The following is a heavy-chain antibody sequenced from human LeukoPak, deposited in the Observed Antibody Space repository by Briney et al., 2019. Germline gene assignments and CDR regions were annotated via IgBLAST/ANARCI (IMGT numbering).Heavy chain of an antibody. D-gene: IGHD4-17*01. CDR3: ARVGYGDGSDLNFDY. CDR1: GYTLTELS. V-gene: IGHV1-24*01. J-gene: IGHJ4*02. Sequence: ASVTVSCTVSGYTLTELSMHWVRQAPGKGLEWMGGFDPEDGETIYAQKFQGRVTMTEDTSTDTAYMELSSLRSEDTAVYYCARVGYGDGSDLNFDYWGQGTLVTVSS. CDR2: FDPEDGET.